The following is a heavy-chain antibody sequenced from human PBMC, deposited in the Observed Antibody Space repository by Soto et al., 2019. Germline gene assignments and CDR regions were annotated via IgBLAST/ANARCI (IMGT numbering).Heavy chain of an antibody. V-gene: IGHV1-8*01. J-gene: IGHJ5*02. D-gene: IGHD3-10*01. Sequence: QVQLVQSGAEVKKPGASVKVSCKASGYTFTNYDISWVRQATGQGLEWMGWMNPGSGNTGYAHKCQGRVTMTRNLSISTAYMELSRLGSDDTAIYYCARMASSGSLNWFDPWGQGTLVTVSS. CDR1: GYTFTNYD. CDR2: MNPGSGNT. CDR3: ARMASSGSLNWFDP.